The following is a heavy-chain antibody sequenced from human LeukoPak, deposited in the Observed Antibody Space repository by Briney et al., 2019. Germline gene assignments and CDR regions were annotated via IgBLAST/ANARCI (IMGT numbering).Heavy chain of an antibody. D-gene: IGHD2-15*01. J-gene: IGHJ3*02. CDR2: ISDYNGNT. CDR3: ARDSGYCSGGSCYGGAFDI. Sequence: ASVKVSCKASGYTFTSYGISWVRQAPGQGLEWMGWISDYNGNTNYAQKLQGRVTMTTDTSTSTAYMELRSLRSDDTAVYYCARDSGYCSGGSCYGGAFDIWGQGTMVTVSS. CDR1: GYTFTSYG. V-gene: IGHV1-18*01.